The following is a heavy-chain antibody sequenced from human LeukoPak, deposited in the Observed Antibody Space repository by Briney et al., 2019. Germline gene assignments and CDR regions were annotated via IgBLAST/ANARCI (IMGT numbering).Heavy chain of an antibody. J-gene: IGHJ1*01. CDR2: ISYDGSNK. CDR3: ARGDYGAYGYFQH. V-gene: IGHV3-30-3*01. D-gene: IGHD4-17*01. Sequence: GGSLRLSCAASGFTFSSYYMSWVRQAPGKGLEWVAVISYDGSNKYYADSVKGRFTISRDNSKNTLYLQMDSLRAEDTAVYYCARGDYGAYGYFQHWGQGTQVTVTS. CDR1: GFTFSSYY.